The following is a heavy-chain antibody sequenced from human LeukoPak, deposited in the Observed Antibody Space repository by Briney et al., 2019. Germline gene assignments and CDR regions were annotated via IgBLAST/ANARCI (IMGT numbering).Heavy chain of an antibody. CDR2: INPNSGGT. Sequence: ASVKVSCKASGYTFTSYAMNWVRQAPGQGLEWMGWINPNSGGTNYAQKFQGRVTMTRDTSISTAYMELSRLRSDDTAVYYCARDGYCSGGSCLHPWGQGTLVTVSS. V-gene: IGHV1-2*02. D-gene: IGHD2-15*01. CDR3: ARDGYCSGGSCLHP. CDR1: GYTFTSYA. J-gene: IGHJ4*02.